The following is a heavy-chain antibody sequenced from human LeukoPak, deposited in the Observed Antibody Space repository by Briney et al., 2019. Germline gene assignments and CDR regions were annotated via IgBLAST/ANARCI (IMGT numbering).Heavy chain of an antibody. J-gene: IGHJ5*02. CDR1: GYTFTSYD. CDR2: MNPNSGHT. CDR3: AXXXXXXXXXXNXXDP. V-gene: IGHV1-8*01. Sequence: XXGYTFTSYDINWVRQATGQGLEWMGWMNPNSGHTGSXQKFQGRVTMTRNTSITTAYMELSRLRSEDTAVYYCAXXXXXXXXXXNXXDPWGXGTLVTVSS.